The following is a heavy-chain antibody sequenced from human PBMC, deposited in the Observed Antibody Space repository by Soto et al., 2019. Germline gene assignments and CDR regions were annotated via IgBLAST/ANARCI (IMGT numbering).Heavy chain of an antibody. V-gene: IGHV3-23*01. Sequence: GGSLRLSCADSGFTFSTYGMSWVRQAPGKGLEWVSAISHSGDSTYYADSVKGRFTISRDNSKNTLYLQVNSLRAEDTAIYYCAKDRQRIAGAPTGFDYWGQGTLVTVSS. CDR3: AKDRQRIAGAPTGFDY. CDR2: ISHSGDST. CDR1: GFTFSTYG. D-gene: IGHD6-19*01. J-gene: IGHJ4*02.